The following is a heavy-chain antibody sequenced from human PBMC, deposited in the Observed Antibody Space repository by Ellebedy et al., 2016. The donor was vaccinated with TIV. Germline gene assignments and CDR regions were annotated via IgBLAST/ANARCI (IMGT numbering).Heavy chain of an antibody. CDR3: ARAWGMDTEDY. CDR2: ISAYNGNT. V-gene: IGHV1-18*04. Sequence: AALVKVSCKASGYTFTGYYMHWVRQAPGQGLEWMGWISAYNGNTNYAQKLQGRVTMTTDTSTSTAYMELRSLRSDDTAVYYCARAWGMDTEDYWGQGTLVTVSS. J-gene: IGHJ4*02. D-gene: IGHD5-18*01. CDR1: GYTFTGYY.